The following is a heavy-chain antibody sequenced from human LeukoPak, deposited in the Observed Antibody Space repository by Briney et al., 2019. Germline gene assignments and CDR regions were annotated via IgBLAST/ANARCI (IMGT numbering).Heavy chain of an antibody. V-gene: IGHV4-39*01. J-gene: IGHJ4*02. CDR3: ARQLYSYGAYFDY. Sequence: SEALSLTCTVSGGSISSSNYYWGWIRQPPGKGLEWIGSIYYSGSAYYNPSLKSRVTISVDTSKNQFSLKLSSVTAADTAVYYCARQLYSYGAYFDYWGQGTLVTVSS. CDR2: IYYSGSA. CDR1: GGSISSSNYY. D-gene: IGHD5-18*01.